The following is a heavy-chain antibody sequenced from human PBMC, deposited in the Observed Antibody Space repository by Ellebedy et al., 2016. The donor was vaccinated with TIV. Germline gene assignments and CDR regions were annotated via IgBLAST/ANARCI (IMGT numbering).Heavy chain of an antibody. CDR1: GFTFSSYA. J-gene: IGHJ4*02. D-gene: IGHD4-23*01. CDR3: ARDAAGNGGKLDY. CDR2: ISDRGANT. V-gene: IGHV3-23*01. Sequence: PGGSLRLSCVASGFTFSSYAMCWVRQAPGKGLEWVSTISDRGANTYFPDSVKGRFTISRDNSRNTVYLQMNSLRAEDTAIYYCARDAAGNGGKLDYWGQGALVTVSS.